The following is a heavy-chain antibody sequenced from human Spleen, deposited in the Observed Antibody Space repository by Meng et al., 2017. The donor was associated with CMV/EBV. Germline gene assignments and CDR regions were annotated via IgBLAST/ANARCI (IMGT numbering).Heavy chain of an antibody. CDR2: ISRTSSVI. CDR1: GFIFSSYE. Sequence: GESLKISCAASGFIFSSYEMNWVRQAPGKGLEWVSYISRTSSVIYYEDSVKGRFTISRDNAKNSLYLQMSSLRAEDTAVYYCARDQITGYSSSPGYYGMDVWGQGTTVTVSS. J-gene: IGHJ6*02. D-gene: IGHD6-6*01. CDR3: ARDQITGYSSSPGYYGMDV. V-gene: IGHV3-48*03.